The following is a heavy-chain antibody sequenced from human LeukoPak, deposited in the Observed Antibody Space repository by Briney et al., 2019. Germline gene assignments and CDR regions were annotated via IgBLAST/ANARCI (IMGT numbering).Heavy chain of an antibody. CDR2: TYYRSKWYN. CDR1: GDSFSSNSAA. D-gene: IGHD3-22*01. CDR3: ARVFYYDSSGYAYYGMDV. Sequence: SQTLSLTCAISGDSFSSNSAAWNWIRQSPSRGLEWLGRTYYRSKWYNDYAVSVKSRITINPDTSKNQFSLQLNSVTPEDTAVYYCARVFYYDSSGYAYYGMDVWGQGTTVTVSS. V-gene: IGHV6-1*01. J-gene: IGHJ6*02.